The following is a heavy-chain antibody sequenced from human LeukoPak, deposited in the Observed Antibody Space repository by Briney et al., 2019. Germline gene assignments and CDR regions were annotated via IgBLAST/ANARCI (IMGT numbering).Heavy chain of an antibody. J-gene: IGHJ4*02. D-gene: IGHD3-22*01. V-gene: IGHV3-23*01. CDR3: ARGTYYDSSAYSGVRLFDY. CDR1: GFTFSGHG. CDR2: ITGSGATT. Sequence: GGSLRLSCTASGFTFSGHGMNWVRQAPGKGLEWVSGITGSGATTYYADSVKGRFTISRDNAKNSLYLQMNSLRAEDTAVYYCARGTYYDSSAYSGVRLFDYWGQGTLVTVSS.